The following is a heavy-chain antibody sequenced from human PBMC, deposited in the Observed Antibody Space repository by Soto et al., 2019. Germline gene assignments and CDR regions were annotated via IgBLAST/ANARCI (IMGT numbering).Heavy chain of an antibody. J-gene: IGHJ4*02. CDR2: IIPIFGTA. Sequence: SVKFSCKASVGTFSSYAISCMRQAPGQGLEWMGGIIPIFGTANYAQKSQGRVTITADESTSTAYMELSSLRSEDTAVYYCASEGSTTQPEGYFDYWGQGTLVTVSS. CDR1: VGTFSSYA. D-gene: IGHD2-2*01. V-gene: IGHV1-69*13. CDR3: ASEGSTTQPEGYFDY.